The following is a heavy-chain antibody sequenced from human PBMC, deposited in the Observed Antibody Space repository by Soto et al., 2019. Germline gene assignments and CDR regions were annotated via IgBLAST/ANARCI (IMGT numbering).Heavy chain of an antibody. V-gene: IGHV3-23*01. J-gene: IGHJ4*02. Sequence: EVQLLESGGGLVQPGGSLRLSCAASGFTFSSYAMSWVRQAPGKGLEWVSAISGSGGSTYYADSVKGRFTISRDNSKNTLYLQMNSLRAEDTAVYYCAKDGRKLELVAVSAPSRCNFDYWGQGTLVTVSS. CDR3: AKDGRKLELVAVSAPSRCNFDY. CDR1: GFTFSSYA. CDR2: ISGSGGST. D-gene: IGHD1-7*01.